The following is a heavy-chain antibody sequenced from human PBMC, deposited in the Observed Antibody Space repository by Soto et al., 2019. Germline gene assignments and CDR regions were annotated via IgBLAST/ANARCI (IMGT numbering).Heavy chain of an antibody. J-gene: IGHJ6*02. D-gene: IGHD4-17*01. V-gene: IGHV1-69*13. CDR2: IIPIFGTA. CDR3: ARVAGDSEFYYYYYGMDV. CDR1: GGTFSSYA. Sequence: SVKVSCKXSGGTFSSYAISWVRQAPGQGLEWMGGIIPIFGTANYAQKFQGRVTITADESTSTAYMELSSLRSEDTAVYYCARVAGDSEFYYYYYGMDVWGQGTTVTVSS.